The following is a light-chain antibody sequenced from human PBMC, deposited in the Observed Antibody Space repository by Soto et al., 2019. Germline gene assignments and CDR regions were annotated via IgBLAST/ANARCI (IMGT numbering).Light chain of an antibody. V-gene: IGKV1-39*01. CDR1: QSISNY. Sequence: IHMPQSPSSLSASVGDRIIITCLASQSISNYLNWYQQKPGKAPKLLIYAASSLQAGVPSRFRGSGSGTDFTLTISSLQPEDFATYFCQQSNSSPPTFGGGTKVDIK. CDR3: QQSNSSPPT. CDR2: AAS. J-gene: IGKJ4*01.